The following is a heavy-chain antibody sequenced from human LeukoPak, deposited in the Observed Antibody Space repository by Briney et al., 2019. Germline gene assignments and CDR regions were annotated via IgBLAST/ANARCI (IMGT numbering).Heavy chain of an antibody. Sequence: SETLSLTCTVSGYSISSGYYWGWIRQPPGKGLEWIGSIYHSGSTYYNPSLKSRVTISVDTSKNQFSLKLSSVTAADTAVYYCAKSSYSIFDYWGQGTLVTVSS. J-gene: IGHJ4*02. CDR1: GYSISSGYY. V-gene: IGHV4-38-2*02. CDR2: IYHSGST. D-gene: IGHD5-18*01. CDR3: AKSSYSIFDY.